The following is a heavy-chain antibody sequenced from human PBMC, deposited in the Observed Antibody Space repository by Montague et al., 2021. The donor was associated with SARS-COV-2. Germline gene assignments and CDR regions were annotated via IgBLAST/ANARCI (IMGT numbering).Heavy chain of an antibody. CDR2: INHRGSS. Sequence: SETLSLTCAVYGGSFSDYYWTWIRQSPGKGLEWIGEINHRGSSNYNPSLKSRISMSVDTSKNQISLKLTSVTAADTATYYCARQLPSYCSTNKCYPYYFDVWGQGALVTVSS. CDR3: ARQLPSYCSTNKCYPYYFDV. D-gene: IGHD2-2*01. V-gene: IGHV4-34*10. J-gene: IGHJ4*02. CDR1: GGSFSDYY.